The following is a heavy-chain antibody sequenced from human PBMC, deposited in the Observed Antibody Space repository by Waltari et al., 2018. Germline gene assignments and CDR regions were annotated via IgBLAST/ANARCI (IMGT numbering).Heavy chain of an antibody. V-gene: IGHV1-3*01. CDR2: INAGNGNT. CDR1: GYTFTSYA. J-gene: IGHJ4*02. CDR3: ATFVSGSFTFPDY. D-gene: IGHD3-16*01. Sequence: QVQLVQSGAEVKKPGASVKVSCKASGYTFTSYAMHWLRQAPGQRLEWMGWINAGNGNTKYSQKFQGRVTITRDTSASTAYMELSSLRSEDTAVYYCATFVSGSFTFPDYWGQGTLVTVSS.